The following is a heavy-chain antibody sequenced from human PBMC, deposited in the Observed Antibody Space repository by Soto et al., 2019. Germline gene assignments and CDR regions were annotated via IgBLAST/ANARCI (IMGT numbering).Heavy chain of an antibody. CDR3: ARVDWNYGIRLDT. D-gene: IGHD1-7*01. CDR2: IWYDGSNK. CDR1: RFTFSSYC. J-gene: IGHJ5*02. V-gene: IGHV3-33*01. Sequence: PGGSLRLSCATARFTFSSYCMHWVRQAPGKGLEWVAVIWYDGSNKYYADSVKGRFTISRDNSKNTLYLQMNSLRSEDTAVYYCARVDWNYGIRLDTWGKGTLATVSS.